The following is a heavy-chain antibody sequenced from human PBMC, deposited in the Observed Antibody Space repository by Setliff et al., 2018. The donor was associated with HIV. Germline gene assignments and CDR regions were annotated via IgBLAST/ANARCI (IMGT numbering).Heavy chain of an antibody. CDR3: ARGGRSWFQNFHGAFDV. D-gene: IGHD3-16*01. V-gene: IGHV4-38-2*02. CDR1: GGTISTYH. Sequence: SETLSLTCSVSGGTISTYHWSWIRQSPGKGLEWIGSFYQSGNIYYNPSLKSRVTISVDTSKNQFSLRLTSVTAADTAVYYCARGGRSWFQNFHGAFDVWGQGTMVTVSS. J-gene: IGHJ3*01. CDR2: FYQSGNI.